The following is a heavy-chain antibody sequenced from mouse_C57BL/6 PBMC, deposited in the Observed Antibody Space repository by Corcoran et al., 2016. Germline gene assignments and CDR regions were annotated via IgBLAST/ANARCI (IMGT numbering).Heavy chain of an antibody. CDR2: IYPRSGNT. CDR1: GYTFTSYG. V-gene: IGHV1-81*01. CDR3: ARGGYGSSYDWYFDV. Sequence: QVQLQQSGAELARPGASVKLSCKASGYTFTSYGISWVKQRTGQGLEWIGEIYPRSGNTYYNEKFKGKATLTADKYSSTAYMELRSLTSEDSAVYFCARGGYGSSYDWYFDVWGTGTTVTVSS. J-gene: IGHJ1*03. D-gene: IGHD1-1*01.